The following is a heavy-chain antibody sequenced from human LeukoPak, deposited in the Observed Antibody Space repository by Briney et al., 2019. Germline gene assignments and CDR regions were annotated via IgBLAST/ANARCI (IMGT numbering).Heavy chain of an antibody. CDR1: GFTFSSYA. CDR2: ISGSGGST. J-gene: IGHJ4*02. V-gene: IGHV3-23*01. D-gene: IGHD1-20*01. CDR3: AKMRSNWNDEAIDY. Sequence: GGSLRLSCAASGFTFSSYAMSWVRQAPGKGLEWVSAISGSGGSTYYADSVKGRFTISRDNFKNTLYLQMNSLRAEDTAVYYCAKMRSNWNDEAIDYWGQGILVTVSS.